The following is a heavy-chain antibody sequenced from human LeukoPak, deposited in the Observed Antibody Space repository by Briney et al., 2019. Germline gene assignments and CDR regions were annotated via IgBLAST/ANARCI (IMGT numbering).Heavy chain of an antibody. CDR3: ARGRWLH. V-gene: IGHV1-8*02. CDR2: MNPNSGNT. J-gene: IGHJ4*02. Sequence: ASVKVSCKASGYTFTGYYMHWVRQAPGQGLEWMGWMNPNSGNTGYAQRFQGRVTMTRNTSISTAYMELSSLRSEDTAVYYCARGRWLHWGQGTLVTVSS. D-gene: IGHD5-12*01. CDR1: GYTFTGYY.